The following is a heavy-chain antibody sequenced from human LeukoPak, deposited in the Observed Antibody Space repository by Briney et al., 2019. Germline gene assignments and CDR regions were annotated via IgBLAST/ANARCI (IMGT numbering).Heavy chain of an antibody. D-gene: IGHD3-3*01. V-gene: IGHV3-48*01. CDR2: ISSSSSTI. Sequence: PGGSLRLSCAASGFTFSSYSMNWVRQAPGKGLEWVSYISSSSSTIYYADSVKGRFTISRDNAKNSLYLQMNSLRAEDRAVYYCARAATVWSGYYNYWGQGTLVTVSS. CDR3: ARAATVWSGYYNY. CDR1: GFTFSSYS. J-gene: IGHJ4*02.